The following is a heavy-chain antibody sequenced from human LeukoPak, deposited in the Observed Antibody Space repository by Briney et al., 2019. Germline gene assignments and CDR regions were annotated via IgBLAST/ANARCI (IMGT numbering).Heavy chain of an antibody. J-gene: IGHJ4*02. CDR2: INHSGST. V-gene: IGHV4-34*01. CDR1: GGSFSGYY. CDR3: AAGGPPGMAVAGTLDY. D-gene: IGHD6-19*01. Sequence: SETLSLTCAVYGGSFSGYYWSWIRQPPGKGLEWIGEINHSGSTNYNPSLKSRVTISVDTSKNQFSLKLSSVAAADTAVYYCAAGGPPGMAVAGTLDYWGQGTLVTVSS.